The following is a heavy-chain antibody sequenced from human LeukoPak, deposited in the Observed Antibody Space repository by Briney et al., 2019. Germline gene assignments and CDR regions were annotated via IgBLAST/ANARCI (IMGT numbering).Heavy chain of an antibody. V-gene: IGHV1-2*02. CDR2: INPNSGDT. Sequence: ASVKVSCTASGYTFTGYYMHWVRQAPGQGLEWMGWINPNSGDTNYAQKFQGRVTMTRDTSISTAYMELSRLTSDDTAMYYCARGRYGLLSGYDYWGQGAMVTVSS. J-gene: IGHJ4*02. D-gene: IGHD3-22*01. CDR3: ARGRYGLLSGYDY. CDR1: GYTFTGYY.